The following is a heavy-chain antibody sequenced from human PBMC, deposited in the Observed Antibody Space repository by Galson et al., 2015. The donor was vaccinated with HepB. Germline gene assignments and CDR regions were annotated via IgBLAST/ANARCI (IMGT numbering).Heavy chain of an antibody. V-gene: IGHV3-30-3*01. CDR2: IPYDGSNK. Sequence: SLRLSCAASGFTFSSYTMHWVRQAPGKGLEWVAGIPYDGSNKYYADSVKGRFTISRDNPKNTLYLQMNSLRAEDTALYYCAREDGYNIHYFEYWGQGTLVTVSS. D-gene: IGHD5-24*01. CDR1: GFTFSSYT. CDR3: AREDGYNIHYFEY. J-gene: IGHJ4*02.